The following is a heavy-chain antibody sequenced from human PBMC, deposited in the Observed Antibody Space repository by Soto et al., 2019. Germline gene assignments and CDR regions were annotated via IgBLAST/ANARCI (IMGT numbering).Heavy chain of an antibody. CDR2: ISGDAGRT. J-gene: IGHJ4*02. D-gene: IGHD3-22*01. Sequence: EVQLLESGGALVQPGGSLRLSCEASGFTYVKYAMSWVRQAPGKGLEWVSGISGDAGRTFYADSVKGRFTISRDNSKNTVHLQMNSLRVEDTAVYYCVKDTVVVINGGDFDYWGQGTLVTVSS. CDR1: GFTYVKYA. V-gene: IGHV3-23*01. CDR3: VKDTVVVINGGDFDY.